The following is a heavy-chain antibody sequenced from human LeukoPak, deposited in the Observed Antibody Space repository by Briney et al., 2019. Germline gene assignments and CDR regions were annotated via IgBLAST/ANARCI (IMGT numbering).Heavy chain of an antibody. Sequence: SETLSLTCTVSGDSISTSNSYWGWIRQPPGKGLEWIGSIYYSGNTYYNASLKSRVTISVDTSKNQFSLKLTSVTAADTAVYYCARGEMATTGARFYFDYWGQGTLVTVSS. CDR2: IYYSGNT. CDR1: GDSISTSNSY. CDR3: ARGEMATTGARFYFDY. D-gene: IGHD5-24*01. V-gene: IGHV4-39*01. J-gene: IGHJ4*02.